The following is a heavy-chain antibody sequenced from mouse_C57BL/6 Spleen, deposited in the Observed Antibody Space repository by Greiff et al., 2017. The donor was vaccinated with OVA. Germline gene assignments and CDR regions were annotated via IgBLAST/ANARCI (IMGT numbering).Heavy chain of an antibody. D-gene: IGHD4-1*01. CDR3: ARLGRYYAMDY. CDR2: ISDGGSYT. J-gene: IGHJ4*01. V-gene: IGHV5-4*01. Sequence: EVHVVESGGGLVKPGGSLKLSCAASGFTFSSYAMSWVRQTPEKRLEWVATISDGGSYTYYPDNVKGRFTISRDKAKNNLYLQMSHLTSEDTAMYYCARLGRYYAMDYWGQGTSVTVSS. CDR1: GFTFSSYA.